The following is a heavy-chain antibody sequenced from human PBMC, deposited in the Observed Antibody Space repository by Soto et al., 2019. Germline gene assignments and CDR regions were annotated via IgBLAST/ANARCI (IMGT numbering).Heavy chain of an antibody. CDR3: ARGDYGSNLGY. J-gene: IGHJ4*02. CDR2: VYYSGST. Sequence: SETLSLTCAACGGSMSSYVWSWIRQPPGKGLEWIGYVYYSGSTNYNPSLKSRVTMSVDTSKNQFSLKLNSVTAADTAVYYCARGDYGSNLGYWGQGTLVTSPQ. CDR1: GGSMSSYV. V-gene: IGHV4-59*01. D-gene: IGHD4-17*01.